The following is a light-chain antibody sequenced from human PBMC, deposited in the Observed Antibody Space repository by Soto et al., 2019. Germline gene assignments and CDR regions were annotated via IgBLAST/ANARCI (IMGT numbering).Light chain of an antibody. V-gene: IGKV1-8*01. Sequence: ALRMTQSPSSLSASIGATVTITCRASQDIGSVLAWYQQKPGTAPKVLISGASDLHGGVPSRFSGSGSRTDLTLTIPHLQSEDFATYDGQHYLNYPITFGQGTRLEIK. CDR2: GAS. CDR1: QDIGSV. CDR3: QHYLNYPIT. J-gene: IGKJ5*01.